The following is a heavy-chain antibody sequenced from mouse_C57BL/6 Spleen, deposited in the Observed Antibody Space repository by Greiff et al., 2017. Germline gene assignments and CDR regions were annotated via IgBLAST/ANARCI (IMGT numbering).Heavy chain of an antibody. CDR3: ARGGYGSSYDAMDY. D-gene: IGHD1-1*01. Sequence: QVQLQQPGAELVKPGASVKLSCKASGYTFTSYWMQWVKQRPGQGLEWIGAIDPSDSYTNYNQKFKGKATLTVDTSSSTAYMQLRSLTSEDSAVYYCARGGYGSSYDAMDYWGQGTSVTVSS. CDR2: IDPSDSYT. J-gene: IGHJ4*01. V-gene: IGHV1-50*01. CDR1: GYTFTSYW.